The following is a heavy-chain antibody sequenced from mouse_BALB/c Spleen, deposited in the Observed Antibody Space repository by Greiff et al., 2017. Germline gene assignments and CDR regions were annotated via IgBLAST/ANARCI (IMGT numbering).Heavy chain of an antibody. J-gene: IGHJ2*01. CDR3: ARWVDYFDY. D-gene: IGHD1-1*02. V-gene: IGHV5-17*02. Sequence: EVKLMESGGGLVQPGGSRKLSCAASGFTFSSFGMHWVRQAPEKGLEWVAYISSGSSTIYYADTVKGRFTISRDNPKNTLFLQMTSLRSEDTAMYYCARWVDYFDYWGQGTTLTVSS. CDR2: ISSGSSTI. CDR1: GFTFSSFG.